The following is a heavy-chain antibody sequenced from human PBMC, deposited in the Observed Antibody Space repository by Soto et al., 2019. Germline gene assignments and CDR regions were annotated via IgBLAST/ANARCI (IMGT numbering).Heavy chain of an antibody. D-gene: IGHD3-22*01. Sequence: SVKVSCKPSGGPFSSDAITWVRQAPGQGLEWMGGIIPIFGTINYAQKFQGRVTITADKSTTTAYMELSSVRSEDTAIYYCARDKSADSRGYLYYFDYWGQGTLVTVSS. V-gene: IGHV1-69*06. CDR2: IIPIFGTI. J-gene: IGHJ4*02. CDR3: ARDKSADSRGYLYYFDY. CDR1: GGPFSSDA.